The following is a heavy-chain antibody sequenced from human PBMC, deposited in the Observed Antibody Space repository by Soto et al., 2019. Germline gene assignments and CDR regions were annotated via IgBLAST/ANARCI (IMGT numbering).Heavy chain of an antibody. J-gene: IGHJ3*02. CDR2: MSPNTGTI. CDR3: ARDRPGIKTYEAFDI. Sequence: ASVKVSCKASGYTFTSYDINWVRQVTGQGPEWMGWMSPNTGTIVYAQKFQGRVTMTRNTSTSTAYMTSSSLRSEDTAVYYCARDRPGIKTYEAFDIWGQGTTVTVSS. CDR1: GYTFTSYD. V-gene: IGHV1-8*01. D-gene: IGHD1-20*01.